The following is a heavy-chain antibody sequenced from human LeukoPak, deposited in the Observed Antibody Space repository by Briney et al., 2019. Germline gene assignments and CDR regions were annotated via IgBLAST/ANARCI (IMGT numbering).Heavy chain of an antibody. CDR3: ARVAAAGTGNWFDP. CDR2: IIPIFGTA. CDR1: GGTFSSYA. D-gene: IGHD6-13*01. Sequence: SVKVSCKASGGTFSSYAISWVRQAPGQGLEWMGGIIPIFGTANYAQKFQGRVAITTDESTSTAYMELSSLRSEDTAVYYCARVAAAGTGNWFDPWGQGTLVTVSS. V-gene: IGHV1-69*05. J-gene: IGHJ5*02.